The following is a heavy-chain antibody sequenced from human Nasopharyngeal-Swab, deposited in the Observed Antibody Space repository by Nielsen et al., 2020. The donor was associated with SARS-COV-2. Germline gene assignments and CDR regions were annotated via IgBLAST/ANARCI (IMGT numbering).Heavy chain of an antibody. CDR3: AREEAWSKTFDR. D-gene: IGHD2-15*01. Sequence: GESLKISCAASGFTFSSYAMSWVRQAPGKGLEWVSVISGSGGSTYYADSVKGRFTISRDNAKNTLYLQMDSLRVEDTAVYYCAREEAWSKTFDRWGQGTLVTVAS. V-gene: IGHV3-23*01. J-gene: IGHJ5*02. CDR1: GFTFSSYA. CDR2: ISGSGGST.